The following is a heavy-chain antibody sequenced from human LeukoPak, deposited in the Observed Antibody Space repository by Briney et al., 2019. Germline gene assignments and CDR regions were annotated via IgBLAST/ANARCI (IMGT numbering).Heavy chain of an antibody. CDR3: ARDHGAVAGTNAFDI. CDR2: ISYDGSNK. D-gene: IGHD6-19*01. Sequence: GKSLRLSCAASGFTFSSYAMHGVRQAPGKGLEWVAVISYDGSNKYYADSVKGRFTISRDNSKNTLYLQMNSLRAEDTAVYYCARDHGAVAGTNAFDIWGQGTMVTVSS. J-gene: IGHJ3*02. CDR1: GFTFSSYA. V-gene: IGHV3-30*04.